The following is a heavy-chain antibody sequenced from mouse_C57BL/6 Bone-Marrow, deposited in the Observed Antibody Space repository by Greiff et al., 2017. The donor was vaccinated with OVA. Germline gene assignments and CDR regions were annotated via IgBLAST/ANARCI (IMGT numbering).Heavy chain of an antibody. D-gene: IGHD6-1*01. CDR3: ARSAPSGSLDD. V-gene: IGHV1-4*01. CDR1: GYTFTSYT. J-gene: IGHJ2*01. CDR2: INPSSGYT. Sequence: VKLMESGAELARPGASVKMSCKASGYTFTSYTMHWVKQRPGQGLEWIGYINPSSGYTKYNQKFKDKATLTADKSSSTAYMQLSSLTSEDSAVYYCARSAPSGSLDDWGQGTTLTVSS.